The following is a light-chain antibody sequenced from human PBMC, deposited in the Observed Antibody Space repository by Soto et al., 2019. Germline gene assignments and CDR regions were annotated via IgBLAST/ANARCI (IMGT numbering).Light chain of an antibody. V-gene: IGKV3-20*01. CDR1: QSLSGRY. CDR2: GAS. CDR3: QKYGNFWT. J-gene: IGKJ1*01. Sequence: DTMFTQSPGTLALSPGEGATLSCRASQSLSGRYLAWYQQKPGQPPRLLIYGASSRATGIPDRLSGSGSGTDFSLTIRRLEPDDFAVYYCQKYGNFWTFGQGTKVDIK.